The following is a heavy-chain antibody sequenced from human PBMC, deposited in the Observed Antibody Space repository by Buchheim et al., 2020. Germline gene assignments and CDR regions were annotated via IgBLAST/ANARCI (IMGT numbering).Heavy chain of an antibody. V-gene: IGHV3-48*01. CDR2: ISSSSSTI. CDR3: ARDRLPQDYYYYGMDV. CDR1: GFTFSSYS. Sequence: EVQLVESGGALVQPGGSLRLSCAASGFTFSSYSMNWVRQAPGKGLEWVSYISSSSSTIYYADSVKGRFTISRDNAKNSLYLQMNSLRAEDTAVYYCARDRLPQDYYYYGMDVWGQGTT. J-gene: IGHJ6*02.